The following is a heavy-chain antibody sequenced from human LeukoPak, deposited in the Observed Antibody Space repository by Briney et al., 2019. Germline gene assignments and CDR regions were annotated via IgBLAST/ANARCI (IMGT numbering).Heavy chain of an antibody. Sequence: PSETLSLTCSVSGGSINSDGFYWGWVRQPPGKGLEWIGGIYYSGSAYYNPSHKSRVTMSVDTSKRQFSLKLSSVTAADTAMYYCARHGNFFDFWGQGTLVTVSS. CDR1: GGSINSDGFY. CDR2: IYYSGSA. D-gene: IGHD1-1*01. CDR3: ARHGNFFDF. V-gene: IGHV4-39*01. J-gene: IGHJ4*02.